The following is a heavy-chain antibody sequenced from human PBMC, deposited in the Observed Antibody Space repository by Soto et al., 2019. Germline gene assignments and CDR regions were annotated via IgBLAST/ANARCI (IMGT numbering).Heavy chain of an antibody. CDR2: ISGSGATT. J-gene: IGHJ6*01. D-gene: IGHD6-13*01. V-gene: IGHV3-23*01. CDR3: AKWRSSWTNYYYYYGMDV. CDR1: GFTFSTYG. Sequence: VGSLRLSCSSSGFTFSTYGMSCVRHAPGKWLEWVSAISGSGATTYHADSVKGRFTISRDNSRNTLYLQMNGLRAEDTALYYCAKWRSSWTNYYYYYGMDVWGQGTTVTVSS.